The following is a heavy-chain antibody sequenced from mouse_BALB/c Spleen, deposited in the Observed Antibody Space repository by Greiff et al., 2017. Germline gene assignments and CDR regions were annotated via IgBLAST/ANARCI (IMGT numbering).Heavy chain of an antibody. CDR2: IDPETGGT. CDR1: GYTFTDYE. D-gene: IGHD4-1*01. Sequence: VKLQESGAELVRPGASVTLSCKASGYTFTDYEMHWVKQTPVHGLEWIGAIDPETGGTAYNQKFKGKATLTPDKSSSTAYMELRSLTSEDSAVYYCARMGYAMDYWGQGTSVTVSS. V-gene: IGHV1-15*01. J-gene: IGHJ4*01. CDR3: ARMGYAMDY.